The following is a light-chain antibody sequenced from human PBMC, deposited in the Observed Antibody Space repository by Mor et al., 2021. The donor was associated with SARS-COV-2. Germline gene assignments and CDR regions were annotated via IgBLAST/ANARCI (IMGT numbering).Light chain of an antibody. CDR2: EDN. V-gene: IGLV6-57*01. CDR1: SGSIASNY. CDR3: QSYDSTNVV. Sequence: SSGSIASNYVQWYQQRPGSSPTTVIYEDNQRPSGVPDRFSGSIDRSSNSASLTISGLKTEDEADYYCQSYDSTNVVFGGGT. J-gene: IGLJ2*01.